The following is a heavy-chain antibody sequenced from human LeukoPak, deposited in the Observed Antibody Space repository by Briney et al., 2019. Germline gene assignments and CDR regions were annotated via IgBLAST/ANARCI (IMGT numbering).Heavy chain of an antibody. Sequence: SETLSLTCTVSGASISGCYWTWIRQPPGKGLEWIGYIYYTGTTKYNPSLNNQVTMSVDTSKNQVSLKLSSVTAADTAVYYCARFCSGGSCPDYWGQGTLVTVSS. V-gene: IGHV4-59*01. D-gene: IGHD2-15*01. CDR3: ARFCSGGSCPDY. CDR2: IYYTGTT. J-gene: IGHJ4*02. CDR1: GASISGCY.